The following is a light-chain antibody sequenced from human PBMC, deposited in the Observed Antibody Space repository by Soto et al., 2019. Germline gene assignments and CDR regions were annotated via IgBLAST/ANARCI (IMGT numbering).Light chain of an antibody. CDR2: DAS. V-gene: IGKV1-39*01. Sequence: DVQMTQSPSSLSASVGDRVTITCRASQSISSYLNWYQQKPGRAPKLLIYDASSLQSGVPSRFSGTGSGTEFTLTINSLQPDDFATYYCQQYESDSPVTFGGGTKVDIK. CDR3: QQYESDSPVT. J-gene: IGKJ4*01. CDR1: QSISSY.